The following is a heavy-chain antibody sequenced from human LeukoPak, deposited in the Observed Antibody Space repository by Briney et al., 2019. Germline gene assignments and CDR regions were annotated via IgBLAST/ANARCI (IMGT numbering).Heavy chain of an antibody. CDR1: GFSFTNTW. J-gene: IGHJ3*02. CDR2: VKSKADDGTP. CDR3: ATEGGSGSYYGDDAFDM. D-gene: IGHD3-10*01. Sequence: PGWSLRLSCEASGFSFTNTWMSWARQAPGNGLESFGRVKSKADDGTPDYAAPVQGRFTISRDDSKYTLSLQMNSLKTEDTDVYYCATEGGSGSYYGDDAFDMWGQGTMVTVSS. V-gene: IGHV3-15*01.